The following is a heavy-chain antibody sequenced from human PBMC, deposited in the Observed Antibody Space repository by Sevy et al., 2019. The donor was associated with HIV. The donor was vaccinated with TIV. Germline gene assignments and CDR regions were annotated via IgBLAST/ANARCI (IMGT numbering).Heavy chain of an antibody. CDR2: MNPNSGNT. J-gene: IGHJ4*02. V-gene: IGHV1-8*01. CDR3: ARAPRGYSGYSFDY. Sequence: ASVKVSCKASGYTFTSYDINWVRQATGQGLEWMGWMNPNSGNTGYAQKFQGRVTMTRNTSISTAYMELSSLRSEDTAGYYCARAPRGYSGYSFDYWGQGTLVTVSS. CDR1: GYTFTSYD. D-gene: IGHD5-12*01.